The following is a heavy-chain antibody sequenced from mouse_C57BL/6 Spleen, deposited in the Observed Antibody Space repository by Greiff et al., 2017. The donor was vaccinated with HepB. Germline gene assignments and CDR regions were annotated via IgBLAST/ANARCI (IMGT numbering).Heavy chain of an antibody. V-gene: IGHV1-80*01. Sequence: QVQLQQSGAELVKPGASVKISCKASGYAFSSYWMNWVKQRPGKGLEWIGQIYPGDGDTNYNGKFKGKGTLTADKSSSTAYMQLSSLASEDSAVYFCARTIYYGNYAAMDDWGQGTSVTVSS. J-gene: IGHJ4*01. CDR1: GYAFSSYW. CDR3: ARTIYYGNYAAMDD. D-gene: IGHD2-1*01. CDR2: IYPGDGDT.